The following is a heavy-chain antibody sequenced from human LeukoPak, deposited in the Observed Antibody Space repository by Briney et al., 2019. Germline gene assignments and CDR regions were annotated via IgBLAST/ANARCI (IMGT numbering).Heavy chain of an antibody. Sequence: SSETLSLTCTVSGGSISSYYWSWIRQPPGKGLEWIGYIYYSGSTNYNPSLKSRVTISVDTSKNQFSLKLSSVTAADTAVYYCATASMVRGVPYWGQGTLVTVSS. CDR1: GGSISSYY. CDR2: IYYSGST. V-gene: IGHV4-59*12. J-gene: IGHJ4*02. D-gene: IGHD3-10*01. CDR3: ATASMVRGVPY.